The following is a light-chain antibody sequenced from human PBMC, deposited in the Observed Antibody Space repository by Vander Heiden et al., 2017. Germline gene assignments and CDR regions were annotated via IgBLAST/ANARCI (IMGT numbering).Light chain of an antibody. CDR3: QQYCSSPYSA. J-gene: IGKJ3*01. CDR2: GAS. V-gene: IGKV3-20*01. CDR1: QSVSSSC. Sequence: DIVSTQSPAPLALSPGERATLSCRASQSVSSSCLAWYQQKPGQAPRLLLYGASSRATGIPDRFSGSGSGTDFTLTISRLEPEDFAVYYCQQYCSSPYSAFGPGTKVDIK.